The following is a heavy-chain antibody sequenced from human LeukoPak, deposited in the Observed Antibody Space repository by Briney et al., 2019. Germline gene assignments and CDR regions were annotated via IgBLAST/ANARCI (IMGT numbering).Heavy chain of an antibody. Sequence: SETLSLTCTVSGGSISSSSYYWGWIRQPPGKGLEWIGSIYYSGSTYYNPSLKSRVTISVDTSMNQFSLKLSSVTAADTAVYYCARDYYGSGSFVGHYYYYMDVWGKGTTVTVSS. D-gene: IGHD3-10*01. V-gene: IGHV4-39*07. CDR2: IYYSGST. J-gene: IGHJ6*03. CDR3: ARDYYGSGSFVGHYYYYMDV. CDR1: GGSISSSSYY.